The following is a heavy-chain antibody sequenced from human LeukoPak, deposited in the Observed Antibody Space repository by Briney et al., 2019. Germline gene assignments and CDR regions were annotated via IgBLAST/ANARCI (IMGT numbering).Heavy chain of an antibody. V-gene: IGHV1-69*05. CDR2: IIPIFGTA. D-gene: IGHD5-12*01. CDR1: EGTFSSYA. CDR3: AGRGGVDIVATGYYYYYYMDF. Sequence: SVKVSCKASEGTFSSYAISWVRQAPGQGLEWMGGIIPIFGTANYAQKFQGRVTITTDESTSTAYMELSSLRSEDTAVYYCAGRGGVDIVATGYYYYYYMDFWGKGTTVTVSS. J-gene: IGHJ6*03.